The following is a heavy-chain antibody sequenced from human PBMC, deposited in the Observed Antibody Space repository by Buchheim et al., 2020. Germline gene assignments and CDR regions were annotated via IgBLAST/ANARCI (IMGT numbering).Heavy chain of an antibody. J-gene: IGHJ6*02. D-gene: IGHD3-10*01. CDR1: GFTFSSYW. CDR3: ARAVREVRGVITHYYYYYGMDV. V-gene: IGHV3-74*01. CDR2: INSDGSST. Sequence: EVQLVESGGGLVQPGGSLRLSCAASGFTFSSYWMHWVRQAPGKGLVWVSRINSDGSSTSYADPVKGRFTISRDNAKNTLYLQMNSLRAEDTAVYYCARAVREVRGVITHYYYYYGMDVWGQGTT.